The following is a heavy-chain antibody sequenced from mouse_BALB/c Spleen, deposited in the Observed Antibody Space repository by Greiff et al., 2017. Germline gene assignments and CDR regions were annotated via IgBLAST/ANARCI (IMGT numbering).Heavy chain of an antibody. J-gene: IGHJ4*01. Sequence: EVQGVESGGGLVKPGGSLKLSCAASGFTFSSYAMSWVRQTPEKRLEWVASISSGGSTYYPDSVKGRFTISRDNARNILYLQMSSLRSEDTAMYYCAREGYGSSYEAMDYWGQGTSVTVSS. CDR2: ISSGGST. CDR3: AREGYGSSYEAMDY. CDR1: GFTFSSYA. V-gene: IGHV5-6-5*01. D-gene: IGHD1-1*01.